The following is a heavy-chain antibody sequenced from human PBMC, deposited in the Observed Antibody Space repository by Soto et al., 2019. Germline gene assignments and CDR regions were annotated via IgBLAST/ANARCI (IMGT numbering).Heavy chain of an antibody. CDR2: IIPIFGTA. Sequence: QVQLVQSGAEVKKPGSSVKVSCKASGGTFSSYAISWVRQAPGQGLEWMGGIIPIFGTANYAQQFQGRVTITADKSKSTSYMEVSSLRCEDTAVYYFGRSVGVIVVPAAFTMTESYYYYGMDVWGQGNTVTVSS. D-gene: IGHD2-2*01. CDR1: GGTFSSYA. CDR3: GRSVGVIVVPAAFTMTESYYYYGMDV. V-gene: IGHV1-69*06. J-gene: IGHJ6*02.